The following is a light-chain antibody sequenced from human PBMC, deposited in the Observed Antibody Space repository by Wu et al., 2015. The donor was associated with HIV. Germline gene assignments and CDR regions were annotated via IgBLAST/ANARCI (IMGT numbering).Light chain of an antibody. Sequence: EIVLTQSPGTLSLSPGERATLSCRASQSVLSDYFAWYQQKPGQAPRLVIYGASKRATGTPQRFSGSGSGTDFTLTISRLEPEDFAVYYCQQYVDSPVTFGRGPRWR. CDR1: QSVLSDY. J-gene: IGKJ2*01. CDR2: GAS. V-gene: IGKV3-20*01. CDR3: QQYVDSPVT.